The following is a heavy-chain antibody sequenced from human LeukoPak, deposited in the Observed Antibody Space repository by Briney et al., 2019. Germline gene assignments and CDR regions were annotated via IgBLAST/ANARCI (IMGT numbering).Heavy chain of an antibody. D-gene: IGHD4-17*01. CDR2: ISGSGGST. CDR1: GFTFSSYA. V-gene: IGHV3-23*01. J-gene: IGHJ4*02. Sequence: GGSLRLSCAASGFTFSSYAMSWVRQAPGKGLEWVSAISGSGGSTYYADSVKGRFTISGDNSKNTLYLQMNSLRAEDTAVYYCAKGDYGDYVETTLFDYWGQGTLVTVSS. CDR3: AKGDYGDYVETTLFDY.